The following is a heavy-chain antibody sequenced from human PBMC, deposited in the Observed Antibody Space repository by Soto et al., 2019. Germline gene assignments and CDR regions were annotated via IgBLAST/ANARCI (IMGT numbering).Heavy chain of an antibody. CDR2: ISGSGGSS. CDR1: GISFNSYA. D-gene: IGHD5-12*01. CDR3: AKGSIEYSASVDY. V-gene: IGHV3-23*01. J-gene: IGHJ4*02. Sequence: EVQLLESGGGLIQPGGSLRLSCSASGISFNSYAMMWVRQAPGKGLEWVSVISGSGGSSYFADSAKGRFTISRDNSKNMLYLEMNSLRAEDTARYFCAKGSIEYSASVDYWGQGTLVIVSS.